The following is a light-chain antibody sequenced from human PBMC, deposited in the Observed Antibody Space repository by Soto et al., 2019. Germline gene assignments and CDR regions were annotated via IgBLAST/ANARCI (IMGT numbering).Light chain of an antibody. Sequence: DILLAQSPGTLSLSPGEIAALSCRSSQTVGGNFLAWYQQKPGQAPRLLIYGASTRATGIPDRFSGSGSGTDFTLTISRLEPEDFAVYYCQQYHRSPQTFGQGTKVDIK. CDR3: QQYHRSPQT. CDR2: GAS. V-gene: IGKV3-20*01. J-gene: IGKJ1*01. CDR1: QTVGGNF.